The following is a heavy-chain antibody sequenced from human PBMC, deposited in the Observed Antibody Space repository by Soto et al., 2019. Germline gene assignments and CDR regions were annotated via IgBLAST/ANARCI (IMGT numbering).Heavy chain of an antibody. D-gene: IGHD3-3*01. CDR1: GFTFSNAW. CDR2: IKSKTDGGTT. V-gene: IGHV3-15*07. Sequence: GGSLRLSCAASGFTFSNAWMNWVRQAPGKGLEWVGRIKSKTDGGTTDYAAPVKGRFTISRDDSKNTLYLQMNSLKTEDTAVYYCTTDPRDRLRFLEWWYVWGQGTTVTVSS. J-gene: IGHJ6*02. CDR3: TTDPRDRLRFLEWWYV.